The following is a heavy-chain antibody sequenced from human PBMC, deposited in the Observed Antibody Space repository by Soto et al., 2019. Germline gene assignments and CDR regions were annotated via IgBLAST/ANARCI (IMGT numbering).Heavy chain of an antibody. Sequence: SETLYLTCTTSGGSFSSYYCSWIRQPPGKGLEWIGYIYYSGSTNYNPSLKSRVTISVDTSKNQFSLKLSSVTAADTAVYYCARLGYSSGWSLFDNWGQGTLVTVS. V-gene: IGHV4-59*08. J-gene: IGHJ4*02. CDR3: ARLGYSSGWSLFDN. CDR2: IYYSGST. D-gene: IGHD6-19*01. CDR1: GGSFSSYY.